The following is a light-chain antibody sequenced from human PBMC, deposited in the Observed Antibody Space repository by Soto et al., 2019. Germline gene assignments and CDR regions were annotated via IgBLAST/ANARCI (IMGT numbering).Light chain of an antibody. CDR3: SSYRGNYNWV. J-gene: IGLJ3*02. CDR1: SSDVGAHNF. Sequence: QSALTQPPSASGSPGQSVTISCTGTSSDVGAHNFVSWYQHHPGKAPKLMIYEVNRRPSEVPDRFSGSKSGSTASLTVSGLQPEDEADYYCSSYRGNYNWVFGGGTKLTVL. CDR2: EVN. V-gene: IGLV2-8*01.